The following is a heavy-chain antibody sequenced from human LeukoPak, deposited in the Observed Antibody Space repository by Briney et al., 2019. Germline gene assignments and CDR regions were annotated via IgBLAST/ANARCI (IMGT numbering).Heavy chain of an antibody. Sequence: GGSLRLSCGASGFSLRVYWMSWVPDALGKGLEWVCNIKQDGSERNYVDSVKGRFTISRDNAKKSLYLQMNSLRAEDTAVYYSARDWGAYYLFFDYWGKGTLVTVSS. J-gene: IGHJ4*02. D-gene: IGHD3-10*01. CDR2: IKQDGSER. CDR3: ARDWGAYYLFFDY. V-gene: IGHV3-7*01. CDR1: GFSLRVYW.